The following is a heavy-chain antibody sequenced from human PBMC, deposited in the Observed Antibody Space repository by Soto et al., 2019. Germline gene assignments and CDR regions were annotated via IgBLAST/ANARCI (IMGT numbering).Heavy chain of an antibody. J-gene: IGHJ5*02. V-gene: IGHV3-21*06. CDR2: ISSGSAYI. CDR3: ARDQGGSYDSWFDP. CDR1: TFSMYS. D-gene: IGHD1-26*01. Sequence: EVQVVESGGGLVKPGGSLRLSCTFTFSMYSMNWVRQAPGKGLEWVASISSGSAYIKYAESVKGRFTISRDNAKNSLHLQMNSLRAEDTAIYHCARDQGGSYDSWFDPCGQGRLVTVSS.